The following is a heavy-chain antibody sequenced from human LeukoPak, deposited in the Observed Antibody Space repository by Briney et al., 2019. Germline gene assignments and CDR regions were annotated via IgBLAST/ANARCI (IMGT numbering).Heavy chain of an antibody. V-gene: IGHV3-23*01. Sequence: PGGSLRLSCAASGFTFSSSAMSWVRQAPGKGLEWLSGISGSGGGTYYADSVKGRFTISRDDSKNTLYLQMHSLRAEDTAVYYCAKSGGSSGWLYWGQGTPVTVSS. CDR3: AKSGGSSGWLY. CDR2: ISGSGGGT. J-gene: IGHJ4*02. D-gene: IGHD6-19*01. CDR1: GFTFSSSA.